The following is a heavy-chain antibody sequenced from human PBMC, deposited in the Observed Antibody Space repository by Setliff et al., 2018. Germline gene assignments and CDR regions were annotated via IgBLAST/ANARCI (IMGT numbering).Heavy chain of an antibody. CDR3: ARDLGYCSRTSCHGGWFDP. Sequence: ASVKVSCKASGYTLTTYFMNWVRQAPGQGLEWMGYINTRTGNPMYAQGFTGRFVFSLDPSVSTAYLQISSLKAEDTALYYCARDLGYCSRTSCHGGWFDPWGQGTLVTVSS. J-gene: IGHJ5*02. CDR2: INTRTGNP. CDR1: GYTLTTYF. D-gene: IGHD2-2*01. V-gene: IGHV7-4-1*02.